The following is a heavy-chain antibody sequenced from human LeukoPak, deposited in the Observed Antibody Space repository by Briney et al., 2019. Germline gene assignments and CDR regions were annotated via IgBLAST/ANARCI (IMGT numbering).Heavy chain of an antibody. CDR1: GDSISSGGYY. D-gene: IGHD1-26*01. J-gene: IGHJ4*02. CDR2: IYNSGSA. V-gene: IGHV4-31*03. CDR3: AREPTGSYSFDF. Sequence: SETLSLTCTVSGDSISSGGYYWSWIRQHPGKGLEWIGYIYNSGSAYYNPSLKSRVTISIDTSKRQFSLKLTSVTAADTAVYYCAREPTGSYSFDFWGQGTLVTVSS.